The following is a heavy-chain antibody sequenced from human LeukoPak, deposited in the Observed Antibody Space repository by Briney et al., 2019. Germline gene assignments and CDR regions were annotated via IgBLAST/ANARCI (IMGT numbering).Heavy chain of an antibody. V-gene: IGHV4-39*01. CDR2: IYYSGST. D-gene: IGHD1-26*01. CDR1: GGSISSYY. J-gene: IGHJ5*02. CDR3: ARGYSGSYYSNWFDP. Sequence: PSETLSLTCTVSGGSISSYYWSWIRQPPGKGLEWIGSIYYSGSTYYNPSLKSRVTISVDTSKNQFSLKLSSVTAADTAVYYCARGYSGSYYSNWFDPWGQGTLVTVSS.